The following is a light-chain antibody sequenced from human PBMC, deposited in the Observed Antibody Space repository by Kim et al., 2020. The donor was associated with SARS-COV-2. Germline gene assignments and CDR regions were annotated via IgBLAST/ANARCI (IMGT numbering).Light chain of an antibody. CDR1: QSVSSA. CDR3: QQYKNWPLT. J-gene: IGKJ4*01. Sequence: EIVMTQSPDTLSVSPGERATLSCRASQSVSSALAWYQQKAGQTPRLLIYGASTRATGIPARFSGSGSGTEFTLTISSLQSEDFAVYYCQQYKNWPLTFGGGTKLEI. CDR2: GAS. V-gene: IGKV3-15*01.